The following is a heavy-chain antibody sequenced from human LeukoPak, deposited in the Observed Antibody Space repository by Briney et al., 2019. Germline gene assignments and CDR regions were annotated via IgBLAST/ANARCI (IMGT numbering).Heavy chain of an antibody. CDR2: INHSGST. CDR1: GGSFSGYY. V-gene: IGHV4-34*01. CDR3: ARWDRYTSSWYGYFDY. Sequence: SETLSLTCAVYGGSFSGYYWSWIRQPPGKGLEWIGEINHSGSTNYNPSLKSRVTISVDTSKNQFSLKLSSVTAADTAVYYCARWDRYTSSWYGYFDYWGQGTLVTVSS. J-gene: IGHJ4*02. D-gene: IGHD6-13*01.